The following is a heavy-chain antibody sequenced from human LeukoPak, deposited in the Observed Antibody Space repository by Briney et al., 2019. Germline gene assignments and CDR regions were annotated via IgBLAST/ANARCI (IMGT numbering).Heavy chain of an antibody. Sequence: GGSLRLSCAAASGFRFSTSWMNWVRQAPGKGLEWVSYISSSSDTIYYADSVKGRFTISRDNAKNSLYLQMNSLRDEDTAVYFCARIPAGHYYAVDVWGQGTTATVSS. CDR1: GFRFSTSW. CDR2: ISSSSDTI. D-gene: IGHD2-2*01. V-gene: IGHV3-48*02. J-gene: IGHJ6*02. CDR3: ARIPAGHYYAVDV.